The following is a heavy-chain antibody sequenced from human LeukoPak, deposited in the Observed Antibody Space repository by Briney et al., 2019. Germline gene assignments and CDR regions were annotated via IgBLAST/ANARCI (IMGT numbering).Heavy chain of an antibody. Sequence: TGGSLRLSCAASGFTFSSYEMNWVRQAPGKGLEWVSYISSSGSTIYYADSVKGRFTISRDNAKNSLYLQMNSLRAEDKAVYYCALTTGLIDDYGGQGTLVTVSS. D-gene: IGHD4-17*01. CDR1: GFTFSSYE. CDR2: ISSSGSTI. J-gene: IGHJ4*02. CDR3: ALTTGLIDDY. V-gene: IGHV3-48*03.